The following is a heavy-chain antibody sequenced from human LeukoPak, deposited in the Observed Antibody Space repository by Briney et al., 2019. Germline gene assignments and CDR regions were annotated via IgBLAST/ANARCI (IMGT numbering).Heavy chain of an antibody. V-gene: IGHV4-34*01. CDR3: ARDWRPYYYGSPNWFDP. CDR1: GFTFSSYG. Sequence: PGGSLRLSCAASGFTFSSYGMHWIRQPPGKGLEWIGEINHSGSTNYNPSLKSRVTISVDTSKNQFSLKLSSVTAADTAVYYCARDWRPYYYGSPNWFDPWGQGTLVTVSS. D-gene: IGHD3-10*01. J-gene: IGHJ5*02. CDR2: INHSGST.